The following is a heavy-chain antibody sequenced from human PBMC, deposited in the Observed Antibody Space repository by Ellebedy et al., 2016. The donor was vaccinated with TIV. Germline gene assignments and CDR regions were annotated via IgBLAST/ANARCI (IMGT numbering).Heavy chain of an antibody. J-gene: IGHJ4*02. CDR3: ARDDALDGGYLDS. V-gene: IGHV3-23*01. D-gene: IGHD3-16*01. Sequence: PGGSLRLSCAASGFTFANYAMTWVRQAPGKGLAWFSSIRVRDGRTSYTDSAKGRFTISRDNSNNTLFLQMNNLRVEDTAMYYCARDDALDGGYLDSWGQGTLVTVSS. CDR2: IRVRDGRT. CDR1: GFTFANYA.